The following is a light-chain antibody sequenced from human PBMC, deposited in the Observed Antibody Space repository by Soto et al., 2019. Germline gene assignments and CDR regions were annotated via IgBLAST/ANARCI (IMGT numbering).Light chain of an antibody. J-gene: IGKJ3*01. V-gene: IGKV1-12*01. CDR3: QQANSFPHT. CDR1: QSISNW. Sequence: DVQMTQSPSSVSASVGDRVTITCRASQSISNWLAWYQQKPGKAPKLLIYAASTLQTGVPSRFSGTGSGTDFTLTISSLQPEDFATYYCQQANSFPHTFGPGTKVEIK. CDR2: AAS.